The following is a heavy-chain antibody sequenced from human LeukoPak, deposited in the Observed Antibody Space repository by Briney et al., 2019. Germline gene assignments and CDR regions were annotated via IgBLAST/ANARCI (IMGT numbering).Heavy chain of an antibody. J-gene: IGHJ4*02. CDR1: GFTFSSYG. D-gene: IGHD6-19*01. Sequence: LPGGSLRLSCAASGFTFSSYGMSWVRQAPGKGLEWVSAISGSGGSTYYADSVKGRFTISRDNSKNTLYLQMNSLRAEDTAVYYCAKDTLRGQWPDYWGQGTLVTVSS. CDR2: ISGSGGST. V-gene: IGHV3-23*01. CDR3: AKDTLRGQWPDY.